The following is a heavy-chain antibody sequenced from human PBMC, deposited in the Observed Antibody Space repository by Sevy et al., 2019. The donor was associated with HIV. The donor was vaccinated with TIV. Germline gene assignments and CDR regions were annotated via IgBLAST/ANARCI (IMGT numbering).Heavy chain of an antibody. J-gene: IGHJ6*02. V-gene: IGHV3-7*01. CDR2: IKQDGSEK. D-gene: IGHD2-2*01. Sequence: GGSLRLSCAASGFTFSSYWMSWVRHAPGKGLEWVANIKQDGSEKYYVDSVKGRFTISRDNAKNSLYLQMNSLRAEDTAVYYCARLGYCSSTSCPYYYYGMDVWGQGTTVTVSS. CDR1: GFTFSSYW. CDR3: ARLGYCSSTSCPYYYYGMDV.